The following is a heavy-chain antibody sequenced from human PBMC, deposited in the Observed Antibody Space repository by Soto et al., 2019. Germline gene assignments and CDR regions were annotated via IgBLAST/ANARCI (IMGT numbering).Heavy chain of an antibody. D-gene: IGHD3-22*01. CDR3: AKATTFYCYSGGYLAD. Sequence: EVQLLESGGGLIQPGGSLRLSCAASGFTFSSYAMSWVRQAPGKGLEWVSGITGSGSSTNYANSVKGRFTISRDNSKNTLYLRMNNWRVEDTAVYYCAKATTFYCYSGGYLADWGQGTLVTVSS. J-gene: IGHJ4*02. CDR1: GFTFSSYA. V-gene: IGHV3-23*01. CDR2: ITGSGSST.